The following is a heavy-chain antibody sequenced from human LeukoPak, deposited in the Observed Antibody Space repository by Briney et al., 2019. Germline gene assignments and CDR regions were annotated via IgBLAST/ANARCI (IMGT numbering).Heavy chain of an antibody. V-gene: IGHV1-69*04. CDR1: GDTFSSYA. CDR3: ARDQVAAAGRIDY. CDR2: IIPILGIA. D-gene: IGHD6-13*01. J-gene: IGHJ4*02. Sequence: SVKVSCKASGDTFSSYAISWVRQAPGQGLEWMGRIIPILGIANYAQKFQGRVTITADKSTSTAYMELSSLRSEDTAVYYCARDQVAAAGRIDYWGQGTLVTVSS.